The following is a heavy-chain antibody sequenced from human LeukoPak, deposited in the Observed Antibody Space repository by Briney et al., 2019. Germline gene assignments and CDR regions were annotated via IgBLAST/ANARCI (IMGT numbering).Heavy chain of an antibody. Sequence: GRSLRLSCAASGFTFDDYAMHWVRQAPGKGLEWVSGISWNSGSIGYADSVKGRFTISRDNAKNSLYLQMNSLRAEDTAIYYCAKDASGYYDSTVGIDYWGQGTLVTVSS. V-gene: IGHV3-9*01. J-gene: IGHJ4*02. CDR1: GFTFDDYA. D-gene: IGHD3-22*01. CDR2: ISWNSGSI. CDR3: AKDASGYYDSTVGIDY.